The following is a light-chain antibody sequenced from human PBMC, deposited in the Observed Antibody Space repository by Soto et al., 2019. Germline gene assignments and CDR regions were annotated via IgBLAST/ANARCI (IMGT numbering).Light chain of an antibody. CDR3: QQYGNSPIT. Sequence: EFLLTQSPATLSLSPGARATYYCMASQSVGSYLAWYQQKPGQAPRVLIYEASNRATGIPARFSGSGSGTDFTLSISRLEPEDFAVYYCQQYGNSPITFGQGTRLEI. J-gene: IGKJ5*01. V-gene: IGKV3-11*01. CDR2: EAS. CDR1: QSVGSY.